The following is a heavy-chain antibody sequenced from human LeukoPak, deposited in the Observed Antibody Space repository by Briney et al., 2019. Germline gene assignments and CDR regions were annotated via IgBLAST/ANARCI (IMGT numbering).Heavy chain of an antibody. D-gene: IGHD6-19*01. CDR2: IIPIFGTA. Sequence: GASVKVSCKASGYTFTSYAMNWVRQAPGQGLEWMGGIIPIFGTANYAQKFQGRVTITTDESTSTAYMELSSLRSEDTAVYYCARGGSSGWYSNYYMDVWGKGTTVTVSS. V-gene: IGHV1-69*05. J-gene: IGHJ6*03. CDR3: ARGGSSGWYSNYYMDV. CDR1: GYTFTSYA.